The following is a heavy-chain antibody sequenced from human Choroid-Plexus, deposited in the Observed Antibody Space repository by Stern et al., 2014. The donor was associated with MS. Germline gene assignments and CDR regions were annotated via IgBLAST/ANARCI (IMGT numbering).Heavy chain of an antibody. CDR2: VSYDGSNK. CDR3: AKDRQYLTYFCDH. CDR1: GFTFGTCA. D-gene: IGHD2/OR15-2a*01. J-gene: IGHJ5*02. V-gene: IGHV3-30*18. Sequence: QVQLVQSGGGVVQPGRPLRLSCVASGFTFGTCAMHWVRQAPGQGLEGGAGVSYDGSNKYYADSVKGRFAISRDNSQNTLYMQMSSLRPEDTAVYYCAKDRQYLTYFCDHWGQGSLVTVSS.